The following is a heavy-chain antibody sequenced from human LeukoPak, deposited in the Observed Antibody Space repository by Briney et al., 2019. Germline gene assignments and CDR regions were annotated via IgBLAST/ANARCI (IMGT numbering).Heavy chain of an antibody. CDR3: AKDSVAGTSGWFDP. D-gene: IGHD6-19*01. CDR2: ISGSGGST. J-gene: IGHJ5*02. V-gene: IGHV3-23*01. CDR1: GFTFSSYA. Sequence: GGSLRLSCAASGFTFSSYAMSWVRQAPAKGLEWVSAISGSGGSTYYADSVKGRFTISRDNSKNTLYLQMNSLRAEDTAVYYCAKDSVAGTSGWFDPWGQGTLVTVSS.